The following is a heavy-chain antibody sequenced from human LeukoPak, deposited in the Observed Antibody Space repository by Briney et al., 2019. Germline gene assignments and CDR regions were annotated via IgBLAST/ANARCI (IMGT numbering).Heavy chain of an antibody. D-gene: IGHD2-21*02. CDR1: GYTFNSYG. Sequence: ASVKVSCKASGYTFNSYGISWVRQAPGQGLEWMGWISIYTGNTKYGEKFQGRATMTRDTSTSTAYLEVRSLSSDDTAVYYCARVRGTALTAYPGYFDYWGQGTLVIVSS. CDR3: ARVRGTALTAYPGYFDY. CDR2: ISIYTGNT. J-gene: IGHJ4*02. V-gene: IGHV1-18*04.